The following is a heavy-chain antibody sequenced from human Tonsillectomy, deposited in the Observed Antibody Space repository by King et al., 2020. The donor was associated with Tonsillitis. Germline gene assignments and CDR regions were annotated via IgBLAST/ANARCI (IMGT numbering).Heavy chain of an antibody. J-gene: IGHJ4*02. CDR3: TREDLPVGTGGFDY. Sequence: VQLVESGGGLVQPGGSLRLSCAASGFTFSSYSMNWVRQAPGKGLEWVAFIDSRSSGIFYADSVKGRFTISRDNAKNSLYLQMNSLRAEDTVVYYCTREDLPVGTGGFDYWGQGTLVIVSS. CDR2: IDSRSSGI. D-gene: IGHD1-1*01. CDR1: GFTFSSYS. V-gene: IGHV3-48*01.